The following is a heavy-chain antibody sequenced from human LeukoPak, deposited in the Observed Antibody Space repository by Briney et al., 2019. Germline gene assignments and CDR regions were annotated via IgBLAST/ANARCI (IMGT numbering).Heavy chain of an antibody. CDR1: GFTLSSYS. D-gene: IGHD3-10*01. Sequence: GSPRLSCTASGFTLSSYSMSWVRQAPGKGLEWVSSISASGGNTYYADSVKGRFTISRDNSKNTLYLQLNSLRAEDTAVYYCAKWASYYSTYSFDYWGQG. J-gene: IGHJ4*02. CDR2: ISASGGNT. CDR3: AKWASYYSTYSFDY. V-gene: IGHV3-23*01.